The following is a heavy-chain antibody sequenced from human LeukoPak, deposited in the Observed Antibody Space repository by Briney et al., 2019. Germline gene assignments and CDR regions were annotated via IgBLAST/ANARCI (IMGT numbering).Heavy chain of an antibody. D-gene: IGHD5-24*01. CDR2: IYYSGST. CDR1: GGSISSYY. V-gene: IGHV4-59*01. Sequence: SETLSLTCTVSGGSISSYYWSWIRQPPGKGLEWIGYIYYSGSTNYNPSLKSRVTISVDTSKNQFSLKLSSVTAADTAVYYCARDRGDGYNYSGFDYWGQGTLVTVSS. CDR3: ARDRGDGYNYSGFDY. J-gene: IGHJ4*02.